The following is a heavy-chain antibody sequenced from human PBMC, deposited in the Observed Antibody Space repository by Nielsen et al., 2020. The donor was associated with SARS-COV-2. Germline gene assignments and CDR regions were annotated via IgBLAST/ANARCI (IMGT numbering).Heavy chain of an antibody. Sequence: SGPTLVKPTQTLTLTCTFSGFSLSTSGVGVGWIRQPPGKALEWPALIYWDDDKRYSPSLKSRLTITKDTSKNQVVLTMTNMDPVDTATYYCAHSTPRGYCSSTSCNGAFDIWGQGTMVTVSS. D-gene: IGHD2-2*01. CDR1: GFSLSTSGVG. CDR2: IYWDDDK. V-gene: IGHV2-5*02. CDR3: AHSTPRGYCSSTSCNGAFDI. J-gene: IGHJ3*02.